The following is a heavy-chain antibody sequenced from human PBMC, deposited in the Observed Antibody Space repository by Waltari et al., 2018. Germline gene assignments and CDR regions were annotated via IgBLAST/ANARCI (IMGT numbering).Heavy chain of an antibody. CDR1: GGSISSSSSY. J-gene: IGHJ4*02. CDR2: IYYSGST. V-gene: IGHV4-39*01. CDR3: ARSYYRSYFDY. Sequence: QLQLQESGPGLVTPSETLSLTCTVSGGSISSSSSYWGWIRQPPGKGLEWLGSIYYSGSTYYNPSLKSRVTISVDTSKNQFSLKLSSVTAADTVVYYCARSYYRSYFDYWGQGTLVTVSS. D-gene: IGHD3-10*01.